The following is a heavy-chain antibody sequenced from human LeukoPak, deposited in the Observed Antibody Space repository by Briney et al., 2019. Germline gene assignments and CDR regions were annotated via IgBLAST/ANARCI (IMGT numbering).Heavy chain of an antibody. D-gene: IGHD4-23*01. Sequence: PGGSLRLSCAASGFRFSSYWMSWVRQAPGKGLEWVANIKEDGSERYYVDSVKGRFTISRDNARNSPSLQMNSLRAEDTAVYYCAKNRWYSFDYWGQGSLVTVSS. V-gene: IGHV3-7*01. J-gene: IGHJ4*02. CDR3: AKNRWYSFDY. CDR2: IKEDGSER. CDR1: GFRFSSYW.